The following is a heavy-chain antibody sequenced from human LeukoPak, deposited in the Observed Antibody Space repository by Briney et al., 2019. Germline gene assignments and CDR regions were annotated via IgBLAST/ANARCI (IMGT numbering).Heavy chain of an antibody. CDR3: ARVPTDYGDYSFVY. Sequence: GGSLRLSCAASGFTFSSYWMHWVRQAPGKGLVWVSRINSDGSSTSYADSVKGRFTISRDNAKNTLYLQMNSLRAEDTAVYYCARVPTDYGDYSFVYWGQGTLVTVSS. CDR1: GFTFSSYW. D-gene: IGHD4-17*01. CDR2: INSDGSST. V-gene: IGHV3-74*01. J-gene: IGHJ4*02.